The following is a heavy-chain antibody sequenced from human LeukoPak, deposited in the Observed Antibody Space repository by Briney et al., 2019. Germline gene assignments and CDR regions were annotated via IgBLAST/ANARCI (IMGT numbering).Heavy chain of an antibody. V-gene: IGHV3-30-3*01. J-gene: IGHJ4*02. Sequence: GRSLRLSCVASGFTFGSYAMHWVRQAPGKRLEWVALISYDGSNKDYAVSVKGRFTISRDNSKNTLYLQMNSLRGEDTAVYYCARDLRDSGWNLDNWGQGTQVTVSS. D-gene: IGHD6-19*01. CDR1: GFTFGSYA. CDR3: ARDLRDSGWNLDN. CDR2: ISYDGSNK.